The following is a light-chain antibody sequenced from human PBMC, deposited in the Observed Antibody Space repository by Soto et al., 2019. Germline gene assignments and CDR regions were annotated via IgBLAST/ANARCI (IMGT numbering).Light chain of an antibody. Sequence: QSALTQPASVSGSPGQSITISCTRTSSDVGGYNYVSWYQQHPGKAPKLMIYEVSNRPSGVSNRFSGSKSGNTASLTISGLQAEDEADYYCSSYTSSSTDFGTGTKLTVL. CDR2: EVS. CDR1: SSDVGGYNY. CDR3: SSYTSSSTD. V-gene: IGLV2-14*01. J-gene: IGLJ1*01.